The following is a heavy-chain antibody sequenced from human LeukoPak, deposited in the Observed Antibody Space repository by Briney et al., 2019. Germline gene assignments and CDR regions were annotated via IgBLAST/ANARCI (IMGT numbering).Heavy chain of an antibody. CDR2: TKPDGSEK. V-gene: IGHV3-7*03. Sequence: GGSLRLSCAASGFTFRNYWMSWVRQAPGKGLEWVANTKPDGSEKNYVDSVKGRFTISRDNSRNTLYLQMNSLRGDDTAVYYCAKDVGKWESLHFFDYWGQGTLVTVSS. J-gene: IGHJ4*02. D-gene: IGHD1-26*01. CDR1: GFTFRNYW. CDR3: AKDVGKWESLHFFDY.